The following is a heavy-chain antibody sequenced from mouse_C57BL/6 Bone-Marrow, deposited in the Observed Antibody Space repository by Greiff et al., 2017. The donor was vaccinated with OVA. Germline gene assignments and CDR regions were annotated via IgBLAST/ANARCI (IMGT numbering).Heavy chain of an antibody. CDR3: ARNYINPAWFAY. J-gene: IGHJ3*01. D-gene: IGHD2-5*01. Sequence: VQLKQSGPVLVKPGASVKMSCKASGYTFTDYYMNWVKQSPGQSLEWIGVINPYNGGTSYTQKFKGKATLTVDKSSSTAYMELNSLTAEYSAVYYCARNYINPAWFAYWGQGTLVTVSA. CDR1: GYTFTDYY. CDR2: INPYNGGT. V-gene: IGHV1-19*01.